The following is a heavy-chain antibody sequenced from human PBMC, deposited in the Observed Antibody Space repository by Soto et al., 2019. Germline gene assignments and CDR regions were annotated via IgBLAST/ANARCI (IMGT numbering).Heavy chain of an antibody. CDR3: ARGYSTGWSRGGYFDY. Sequence: PGGSLRLSCAASGFTVSSYEMNWVRQAPGKGLEWVSYISTRCTTTYYADSVKGRFTISRDNAKNSLYLRMNSLRAEDRDIYYCARGYSTGWSRGGYFDYWGQGTLVTVSS. V-gene: IGHV3-48*03. CDR1: GFTVSSYE. CDR2: ISTRCTTT. D-gene: IGHD6-19*01. J-gene: IGHJ4*02.